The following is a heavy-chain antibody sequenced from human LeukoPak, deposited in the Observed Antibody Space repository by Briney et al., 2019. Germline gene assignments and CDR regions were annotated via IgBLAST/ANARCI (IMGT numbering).Heavy chain of an antibody. CDR2: IRNDGTNK. Sequence: GGSLRLSCAASGLTFSGSGMHWVRQAPGKGLEWVAFIRNDGTNKYYAESVKGRFTISRDNSKNTLYLQMNSLRAEDTAVYYCAKGTSYNWNDGWFDPWGNGILVTVSS. CDR1: GLTFSGSG. V-gene: IGHV3-30*02. D-gene: IGHD1-20*01. J-gene: IGHJ5*02. CDR3: AKGTSYNWNDGWFDP.